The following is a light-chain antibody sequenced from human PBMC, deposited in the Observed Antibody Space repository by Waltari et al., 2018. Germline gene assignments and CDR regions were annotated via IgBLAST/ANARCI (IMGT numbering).Light chain of an antibody. Sequence: DLQMTQSPSSLSASVRDRITITCQASQDINNFLNWYQQKPGKAPKIVIYDASNLETGVPSTFSGGGSGTYYTFTITSLQPEDIATYYCEQHDNLPITFGQGTRLEI. CDR1: QDINNF. CDR3: EQHDNLPIT. J-gene: IGKJ5*01. CDR2: DAS. V-gene: IGKV1-33*01.